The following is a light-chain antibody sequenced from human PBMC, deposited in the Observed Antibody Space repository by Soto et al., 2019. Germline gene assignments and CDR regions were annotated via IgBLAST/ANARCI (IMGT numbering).Light chain of an antibody. CDR2: SAS. CDR3: QEHSKWPPVLT. Sequence: EIVMTQSPATLSVSPGDSAALSCWASQSVSTNLAWYQQKPGRAPRLLIYSASTRATGVPARFSGSGSGTEFTLTISGLQPEDSAIYYCQEHSKWPPVLTFGGGTNVEI. V-gene: IGKV3-15*01. J-gene: IGKJ4*01. CDR1: QSVSTN.